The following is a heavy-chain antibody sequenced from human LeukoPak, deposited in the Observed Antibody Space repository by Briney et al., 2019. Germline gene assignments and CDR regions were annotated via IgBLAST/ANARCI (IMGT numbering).Heavy chain of an antibody. CDR3: TRVGYIDEGIDY. CDR2: IKQDGSKK. J-gene: IGHJ4*02. V-gene: IGHV3-7*04. CDR1: GFPFSSYW. D-gene: IGHD5-24*01. Sequence: GGSLGLSCVASGFPFSSYWMTWVRQAPGKGLEWVANIKQDGSKKSYVDSVKGRFTISRDNAKNSLYLQMNSLRVEDTAIYYCTRVGYIDEGIDYWGQGTLVTVSS.